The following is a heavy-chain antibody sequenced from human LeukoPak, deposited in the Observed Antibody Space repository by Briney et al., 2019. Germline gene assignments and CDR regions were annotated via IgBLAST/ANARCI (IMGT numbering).Heavy chain of an antibody. J-gene: IGHJ6*02. V-gene: IGHV3-30*18. D-gene: IGHD5-18*01. CDR1: GFTFSSYA. CDR3: AKAAGYSYGYLTYYYYGMDV. Sequence: GGSLRLSCAASGFTFSSYAMSWVRQAPGKGLEWVAVISYDGSNKYYADSVKGRFTISRDNSKNTLYLQMNSLRAEDTAVYYCAKAAGYSYGYLTYYYYGMDVWGQGTTVTVSS. CDR2: ISYDGSNK.